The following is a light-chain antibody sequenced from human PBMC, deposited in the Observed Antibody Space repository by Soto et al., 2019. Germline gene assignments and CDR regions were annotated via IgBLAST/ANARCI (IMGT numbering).Light chain of an antibody. CDR3: QQYNNWPPFT. Sequence: EIVMTQSPATLSVSPGERATLSCRASQRVSSNLAWYQQKPGQAHRLLIYGASTRATGIPARFSGSGSGTEFTLTISSLQSEDFAVYDCQQYNNWPPFTFGPGTKVDIK. CDR2: GAS. CDR1: QRVSSN. V-gene: IGKV3-15*01. J-gene: IGKJ3*01.